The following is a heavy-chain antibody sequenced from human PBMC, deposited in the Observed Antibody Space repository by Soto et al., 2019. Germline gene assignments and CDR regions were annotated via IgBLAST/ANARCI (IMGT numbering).Heavy chain of an antibody. CDR2: ISYDGNSE. J-gene: IGHJ4*02. CDR1: GLTFSAYV. Sequence: QVQLVESGGGVVQPGTSLRVSCGASGLTFSAYVMHWVRQAPGKGLEWVAAISYDGNSEYYAASVKGRFTVSRDNSKNTVFLQMNTLRVEATAVYYCARGIIQDVEYWGQGTLVTVSS. V-gene: IGHV3-30-3*01. CDR3: ARGIIQDVEY. D-gene: IGHD3-3*01.